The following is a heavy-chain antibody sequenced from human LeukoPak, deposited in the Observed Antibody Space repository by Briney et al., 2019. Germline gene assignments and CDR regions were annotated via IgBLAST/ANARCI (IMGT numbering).Heavy chain of an antibody. CDR1: GYTFTSYH. V-gene: IGHV1-46*01. J-gene: IGHJ5*02. D-gene: IGHD3-10*01. CDR2: INPSGGGA. Sequence: ASVNVSCMASGYTFTSYHMHWVRQAPGQGLEWMGIINPSGGGAAYAQKFQGRVTMTREPSTSTVYMELSSMRSEDTAVYYCARVSLSDYTYNWFDPWGQGTLVTVSS. CDR3: ARVSLSDYTYNWFDP.